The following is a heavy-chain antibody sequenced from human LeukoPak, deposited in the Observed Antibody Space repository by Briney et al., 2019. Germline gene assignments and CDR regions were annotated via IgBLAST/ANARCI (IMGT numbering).Heavy chain of an antibody. J-gene: IGHJ6*02. Sequence: PGRSLRLSCAASGFTFSGFAMHWVRQAPGKGLEWVAVIWYDGSNKYYADSVKGRFTISRDNSKNTLYLQMNSLRAEDTAVYYCARATSWYGGPLRARGYYGMDVWGQGTTVTVSS. CDR3: ARATSWYGGPLRARGYYGMDV. CDR2: IWYDGSNK. CDR1: GFTFSGFA. V-gene: IGHV3-30*04. D-gene: IGHD4-23*01.